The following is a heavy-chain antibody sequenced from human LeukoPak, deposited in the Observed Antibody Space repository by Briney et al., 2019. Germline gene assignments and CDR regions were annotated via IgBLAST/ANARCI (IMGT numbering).Heavy chain of an antibody. V-gene: IGHV1-69*04. CDR2: IIPIFGIA. D-gene: IGHD6-13*01. Sequence: ASVKVSCKASGGTFSSYAISWVRQAPGQGLEWMGRIIPIFGIANYAQKFQGRVTITADKSTSTAYMELSSLRSEDTAVYYCATAAAQTPEFDYWGQGTLVTVSS. J-gene: IGHJ4*02. CDR3: ATAAAQTPEFDY. CDR1: GGTFSSYA.